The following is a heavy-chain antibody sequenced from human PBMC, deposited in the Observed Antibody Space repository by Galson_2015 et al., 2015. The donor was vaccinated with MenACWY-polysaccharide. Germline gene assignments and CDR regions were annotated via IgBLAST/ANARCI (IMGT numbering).Heavy chain of an antibody. V-gene: IGHV5-51*01. CDR2: IYPSDSDV. Sequence: QSGAEVKKPGESLKISCTASGYLFTSFAIGWVRQMPGKGLEWLGIIYPSDSDVKYNPSFQGQVTFSVDRSTNTAYLQWSSLKASDSAMYYCARKDHGTGSMDVWGQGTTVTVSS. J-gene: IGHJ6*02. D-gene: IGHD3-10*01. CDR1: GYLFTSFA. CDR3: ARKDHGTGSMDV.